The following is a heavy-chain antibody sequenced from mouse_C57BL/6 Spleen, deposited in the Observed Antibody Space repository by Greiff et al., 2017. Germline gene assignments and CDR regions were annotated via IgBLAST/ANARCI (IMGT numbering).Heavy chain of an antibody. CDR3: AREGGTPYYFDY. CDR2: IHPNSGST. D-gene: IGHD3-3*01. Sequence: VQLQQPGAELVKPGASVKLSCKASGYTFTSYWMHWVKQRPGQGLEWIGMIHPNSGSTNYNEKFKSKATLTVDKSSSTAYMQLSSLTSEDSAVYYCAREGGTPYYFDYWAKAPLSQSPQ. V-gene: IGHV1-64*01. CDR1: GYTFTSYW. J-gene: IGHJ2*01.